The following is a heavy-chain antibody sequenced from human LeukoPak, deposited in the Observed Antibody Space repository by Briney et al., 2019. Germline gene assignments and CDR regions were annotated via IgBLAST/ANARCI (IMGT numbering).Heavy chain of an antibody. CDR2: INHSGST. V-gene: IGHV4-34*01. D-gene: IGHD2-15*01. CDR1: GGSFSGYY. Sequence: SETLSLTCAVYGGSFSGYYWSWIRQPPGKGLEWIGEINHSGSTNYNPSLKSRVTISVDTSKNQFSLKLSSVTAADTAVYYCARTLGYCSGGSCLFDYWGQGTLVTVSS. CDR3: ARTLGYCSGGSCLFDY. J-gene: IGHJ4*02.